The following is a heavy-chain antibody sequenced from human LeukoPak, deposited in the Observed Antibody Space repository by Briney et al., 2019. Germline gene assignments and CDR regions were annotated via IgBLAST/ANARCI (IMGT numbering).Heavy chain of an antibody. Sequence: GASVKVSCKASGYTFTSYYMHWVRRAPGQGLECMGIINPSGGSTSYAQKFQGRVTMTRDMSTSTVYMELSSLRSEDTAVYYCAREIILGYSYGMDDAFDIWGQGTMVTVSS. CDR1: GYTFTSYY. V-gene: IGHV1-46*01. D-gene: IGHD5-18*01. CDR3: AREIILGYSYGMDDAFDI. CDR2: INPSGGST. J-gene: IGHJ3*02.